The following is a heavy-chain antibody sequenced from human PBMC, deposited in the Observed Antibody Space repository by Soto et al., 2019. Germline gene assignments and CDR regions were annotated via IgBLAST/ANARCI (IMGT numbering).Heavy chain of an antibody. V-gene: IGHV4-4*07. Sequence: SETLSLTCTVSGGSIISHYWSLIRHPAWKELEWIGRMYTSGSTNYNPSLKSRVTMSVDTSKNQFSLKLSSVTAADTAVYYCARAQDYFDYWGQGTLVTVSS. J-gene: IGHJ4*02. D-gene: IGHD2-15*01. CDR3: ARAQDYFDY. CDR2: MYTSGST. CDR1: GGSIISHY.